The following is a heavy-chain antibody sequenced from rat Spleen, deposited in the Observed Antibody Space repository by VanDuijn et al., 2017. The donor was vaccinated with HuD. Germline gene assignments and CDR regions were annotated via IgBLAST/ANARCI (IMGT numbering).Heavy chain of an antibody. Sequence: EVQLVESGGGLVQPGRSLKLSCAASGFTFSDYGMAWVRQAPTKGLEWVATITNTGGSTYYPDSVKGRFTISRDNAKSTLYLQMNSLRSEDTATYYCARDRGYYDGTYYQTLYFAYWGQGTLVTVSS. D-gene: IGHD1-12*02. J-gene: IGHJ3*01. CDR1: GFTFSDYG. CDR2: ITNTGGST. CDR3: ARDRGYYDGTYYQTLYFAY. V-gene: IGHV5-29*01.